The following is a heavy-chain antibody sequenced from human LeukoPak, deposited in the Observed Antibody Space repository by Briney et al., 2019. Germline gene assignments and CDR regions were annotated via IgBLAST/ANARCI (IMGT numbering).Heavy chain of an antibody. J-gene: IGHJ4*02. CDR3: ARGEGRYSSSW. CDR1: GGSISSYY. Sequence: SETLSLTCTVSGGSISSYYWSWIRQPPGKGLEWIGYIYYSGSTYYNPSLKSRVTISVDTSKNQFSLKLSSVTAADTAVYYCARGEGRYSSSWWGQGTLVTVSS. V-gene: IGHV4-59*12. D-gene: IGHD6-13*01. CDR2: IYYSGST.